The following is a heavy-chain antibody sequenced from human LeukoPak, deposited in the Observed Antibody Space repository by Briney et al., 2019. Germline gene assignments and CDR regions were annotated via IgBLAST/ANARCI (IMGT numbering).Heavy chain of an antibody. CDR1: GFNLSSYS. D-gene: IGHD6-6*01. Sequence: GGSLRLSCAASGFNLSSYSMHRVRQAPGKGLEYVSAISSYGGSTYYANSVKDRFTISRDNSKNTVYLQMGSLRTEDMAVYYCARISRSHDYDYWGQGTLVTVSS. CDR2: ISSYGGST. J-gene: IGHJ4*02. CDR3: ARISRSHDYDY. V-gene: IGHV3-64*01.